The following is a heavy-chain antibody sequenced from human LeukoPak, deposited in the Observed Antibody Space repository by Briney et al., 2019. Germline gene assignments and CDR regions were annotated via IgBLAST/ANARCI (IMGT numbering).Heavy chain of an antibody. V-gene: IGHV4-4*07. CDR1: DGSISYYY. CDR3: ARWHMNSQDV. Sequence: TSETLSLTCTVSDGSISYYYWSWIRQPAGKWLEWIRRIYVGGSTNYSPSLKSRVSMSLDKSKNQLSLKLISVSAADTAVYYCARWHMNSQDVWGRGTAVTVS. D-gene: IGHD4-23*01. J-gene: IGHJ6*02. CDR2: IYVGGST.